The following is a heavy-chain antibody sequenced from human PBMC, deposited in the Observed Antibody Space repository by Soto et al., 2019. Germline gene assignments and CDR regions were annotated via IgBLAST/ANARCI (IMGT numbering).Heavy chain of an antibody. CDR3: ARDSRRITIFGVVIIGNNWFDP. CDR2: INAGNGNT. J-gene: IGHJ5*02. D-gene: IGHD3-3*01. CDR1: GYTFTSYA. Sequence: QVQLVQSGAEVKKPGASVKVSCKASGYTFTSYAMHWVRQAPGQRLEWMGWINAGNGNTKYSQKFQGRVTITRDTPAATANMELSSLRSEDTAVYYWARDSRRITIFGVVIIGNNWFDPWGQGTLVTVSS. V-gene: IGHV1-3*01.